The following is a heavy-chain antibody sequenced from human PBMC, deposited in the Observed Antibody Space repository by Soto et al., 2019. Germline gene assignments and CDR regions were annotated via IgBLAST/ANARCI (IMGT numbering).Heavy chain of an antibody. CDR1: GYTFTSYY. CDR2: INPSGGST. D-gene: IGHD3-22*01. CDR3: ARGAVVILREVYYYYGMDV. Sequence: QVQLVQSGAEVKKTGASVKVSCKASGYTFTSYYMHWVRQAPGQGLEWMGIINPSGGSTSYAQKFQGRVTMTRDTSTSTVYMELSSMRSEDTAVYYCARGAVVILREVYYYYGMDVWGQGTTVTVSS. V-gene: IGHV1-46*01. J-gene: IGHJ6*02.